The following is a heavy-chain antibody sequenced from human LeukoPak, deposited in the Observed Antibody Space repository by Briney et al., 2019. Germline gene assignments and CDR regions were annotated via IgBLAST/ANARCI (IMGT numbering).Heavy chain of an antibody. CDR1: GYTFTSYG. Sequence: ASVKVSCKASGYTFTSYGISWVRQAPGQGLEWMGWISAYNGNTNYAQKLQGRVTMTTDTSTSTAYMELRSLRSDDTAVYYCARVFGDYESSYYGMDVWGQGTTVTVSS. J-gene: IGHJ6*02. V-gene: IGHV1-18*04. CDR2: ISAYNGNT. D-gene: IGHD4-17*01. CDR3: ARVFGDYESSYYGMDV.